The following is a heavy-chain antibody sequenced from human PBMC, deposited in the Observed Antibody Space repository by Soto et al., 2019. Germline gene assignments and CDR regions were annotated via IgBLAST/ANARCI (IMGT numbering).Heavy chain of an antibody. V-gene: IGHV3-23*01. Sequence: RLSCAPSGFTFSNYAMFWVRQAPGKGLEWVSTIFAGGGSTYYADSVKGRFTISRDNSKNTLFLQMNSLRAEDTAVYFCAKDLIRGDGYIDFDYWGQGTLVTVSS. CDR3: AKDLIRGDGYIDFDY. CDR1: GFTFSNYA. CDR2: IFAGGGST. J-gene: IGHJ4*02. D-gene: IGHD3-10*01.